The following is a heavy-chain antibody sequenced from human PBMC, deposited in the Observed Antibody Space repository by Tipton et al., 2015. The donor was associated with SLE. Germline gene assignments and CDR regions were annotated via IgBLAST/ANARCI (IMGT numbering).Heavy chain of an antibody. CDR2: INHSGST. Sequence: TLSLTCAVYGGSFSGYYWSWIRQPPGKGLEWIGEINHSGSTNYNPSLKSRVTISVDTPKNQFSLRLNSVTAADTAVYYCAREKPSPVAGTGGAFDIWGQGTMVTVSS. CDR3: AREKPSPVAGTGGAFDI. J-gene: IGHJ3*02. CDR1: GGSFSGYY. V-gene: IGHV4-34*01. D-gene: IGHD6-19*01.